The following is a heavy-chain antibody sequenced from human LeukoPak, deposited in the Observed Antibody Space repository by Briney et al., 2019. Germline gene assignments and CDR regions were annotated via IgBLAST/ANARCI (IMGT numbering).Heavy chain of an antibody. Sequence: PGGCLRLSCGASGFTFSDYYMHWVRQAPGKGLVWVSHIENGGPNTNHADSVKGRFTISRDNAKNTLYLQMNSLRDEDTAVYYCGRGGPPYTIDDWGQGTLVSV. CDR2: IENGGPNT. J-gene: IGHJ4*02. CDR3: GRGGPPYTIDD. CDR1: GFTFSDYY. V-gene: IGHV3-74*01. D-gene: IGHD1-1*01.